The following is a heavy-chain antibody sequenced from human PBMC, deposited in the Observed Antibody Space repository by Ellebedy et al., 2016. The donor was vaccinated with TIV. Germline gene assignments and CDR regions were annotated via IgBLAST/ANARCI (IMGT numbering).Heavy chain of an antibody. CDR3: ARSYGARTSGP. Sequence: PGGSLRLSCTVSGGSISSYYWNWVRQAPGKGLEWVSYISGSASVTAYADSVKGRFTIPRDNARTSLYLQMNSLRVDDTSMYYCARSYGARTSGPWGKGTLVTVSS. D-gene: IGHD3-16*01. J-gene: IGHJ5*02. V-gene: IGHV3-48*03. CDR1: GGSISSYY. CDR2: ISGSASVT.